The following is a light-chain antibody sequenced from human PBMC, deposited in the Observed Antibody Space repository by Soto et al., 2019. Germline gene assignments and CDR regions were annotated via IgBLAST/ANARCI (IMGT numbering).Light chain of an antibody. CDR1: SSDVGAHNY. CDR2: DVT. Sequence: QPVLTQPASVSGSLGQSITISCTGTSSDVGAHNYVSWYQQHPGKAPKLIIFDVTNRPSGVSNRFSGSKSGNTASLTISGLQADDEADYHCCSYTSTTTSVLFGGGTKLTVL. V-gene: IGLV2-14*01. CDR3: CSYTSTTTSVL. J-gene: IGLJ2*01.